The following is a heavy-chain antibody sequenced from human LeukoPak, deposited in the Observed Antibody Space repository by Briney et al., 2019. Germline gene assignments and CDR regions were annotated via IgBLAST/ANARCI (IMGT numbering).Heavy chain of an antibody. D-gene: IGHD1-26*01. CDR3: ARVSSPWSPRDAFDI. CDR1: GDSVSSNSAT. V-gene: IGHV6-1*01. J-gene: IGHJ3*02. Sequence: SQTLSLTCAISGDSVSSNSATWSWIRQSPSRGLEWLGRTYYKSKWYSDYAVSVKSRITINSDTSKNHFSLQLNSVTPEDTAVYYCARVSSPWSPRDAFDIWGQGTMVTVSS. CDR2: TYYKSKWYS.